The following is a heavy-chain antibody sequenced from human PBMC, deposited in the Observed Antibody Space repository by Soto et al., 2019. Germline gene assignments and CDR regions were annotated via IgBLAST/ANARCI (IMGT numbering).Heavy chain of an antibody. CDR1: GGSISSGGYY. V-gene: IGHV4-31*03. J-gene: IGHJ4*02. CDR3: ATFSHSSDATFDY. Sequence: PSETLSLTCTVSGGSISSGGYYWSWIRQHTGKGLEWIGYIYYSGSTYYNPSLKSRVTISVDTSKNQFSLKLSSVTAADTAVYYWATFSHSSDATFDYWGQGTRVTASA. D-gene: IGHD1-26*01. CDR2: IYYSGST.